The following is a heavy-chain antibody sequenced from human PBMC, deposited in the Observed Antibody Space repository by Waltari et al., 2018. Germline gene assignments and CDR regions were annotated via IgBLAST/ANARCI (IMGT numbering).Heavy chain of an antibody. J-gene: IGHJ4*01. V-gene: IGHV5-51*01. CDR2: SVPGDSCT. Sequence: EVQLAQSGAEVKRPGESLKIACQGSGYDFANYWIGWVRQMPGKGLEWRGFSVPGDSCTSDSPSFYGQVTSSSDNTINSAYVQGRSPKAAATARYYCVRQRPRVDHYGSKVVPQEIQYWGHGTVVTVSS. D-gene: IGHD3-10*01. CDR3: VRQRPRVDHYGSKVVPQEIQY. CDR1: GYDFANYW.